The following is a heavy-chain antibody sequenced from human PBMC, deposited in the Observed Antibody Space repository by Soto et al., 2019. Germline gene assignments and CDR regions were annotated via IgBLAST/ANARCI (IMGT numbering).Heavy chain of an antibody. J-gene: IGHJ4*02. CDR1: GGSISSYY. V-gene: IGHV4-59*01. D-gene: IGHD3-22*01. CDR3: ARGIYDSSGYYTRVFDY. CDR2: VHYTGST. Sequence: SETLSLTCTVSGGSISSYYWSWIRQPPGKGLEWIGYVHYTGSTNYNSPLKSRVTISVDTSKNQFSLKLSSVIAADTAVYYCARGIYDSSGYYTRVFDYWGPGTLVTVSS.